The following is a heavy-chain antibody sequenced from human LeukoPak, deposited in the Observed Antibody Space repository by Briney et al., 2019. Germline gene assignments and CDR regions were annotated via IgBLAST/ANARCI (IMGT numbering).Heavy chain of an antibody. Sequence: SETLSLTCTVSGGSISNSNYYWGWIRQPPGKGLEWIGTIYYSGYTYYNPSLESRASISVDTSKNRFSLKLNSVTAADTAVYFCARHENIIIVPTAHAFDYWGQGTLVTVSS. CDR1: GGSISNSNYY. V-gene: IGHV4-39*01. J-gene: IGHJ4*02. D-gene: IGHD2/OR15-2a*01. CDR3: ARHENIIIVPTAHAFDY. CDR2: IYYSGYT.